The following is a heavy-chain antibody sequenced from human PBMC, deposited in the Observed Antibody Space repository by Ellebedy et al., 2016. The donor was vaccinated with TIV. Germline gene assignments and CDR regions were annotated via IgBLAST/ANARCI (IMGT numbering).Heavy chain of an antibody. CDR1: GYTFTNHF. J-gene: IGHJ4*02. V-gene: IGHV1-18*04. D-gene: IGHD2-15*01. Sequence: AASVKVSCKASGYTFTNHFMYWVRQAPGQGLEWMGWIGTYNGNTDYAQRFQGRVTMTTDASTSTAYMELKSLRSDDTAVYYCARGGDLVVVVAATSYYFDYWGQGTLVTVSS. CDR3: ARGGDLVVVVAATSYYFDY. CDR2: IGTYNGNT.